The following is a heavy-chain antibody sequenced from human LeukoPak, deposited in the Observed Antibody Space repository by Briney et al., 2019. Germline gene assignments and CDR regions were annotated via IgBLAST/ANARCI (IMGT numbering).Heavy chain of an antibody. J-gene: IGHJ4*02. V-gene: IGHV4-34*01. D-gene: IGHD5-18*01. CDR2: INHSGST. Sequence: SETLSLTGAVYGGSFSGYYWSWIRQPPGKGLEWIGEINHSGSTNYNPSLKSRVTISVDTSKNQFSLKLSSVTAADTAVYYCARRTRTTTRKRGYSYGLIDYWGQGTLVTVSS. CDR1: GGSFSGYY. CDR3: ARRTRTTTRKRGYSYGLIDY.